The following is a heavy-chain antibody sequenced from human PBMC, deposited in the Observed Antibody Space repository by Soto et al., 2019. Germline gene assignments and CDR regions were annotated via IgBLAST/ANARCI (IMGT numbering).Heavy chain of an antibody. CDR2: VSPGVDVS. CDR3: LRRAITATTNWGAFDV. D-gene: IGHD1-20*01. CDR1: VLTFSSFP. V-gene: IGHV3-23*01. Sequence: FRRLSGPPCVLTFSSFPMTWVRQAPWKWLEWVSNVSPGVDVSHYTGSVKCLFSISRDNSRRTLHLQMDSLRAEDAAVYLCLRRAITATTNWGAFDVWAQGIVVT. J-gene: IGHJ3*01.